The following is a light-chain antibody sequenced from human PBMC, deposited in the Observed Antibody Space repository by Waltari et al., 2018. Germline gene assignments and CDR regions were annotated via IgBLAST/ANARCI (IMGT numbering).Light chain of an antibody. CDR1: SSNIRSDY. CDR3: GTWDDSLSAQV. CDR2: DND. V-gene: IGLV1-51*01. Sequence: SAFPQPPSAAAASGHKVTISCSAHSSNIRSDYVSWYLQLTGTAPKLLIYDNDKRPSGIPDRFSGSKSGTSATLGITGLQTGDEADYYCGTWDDSLSAQVFGGGTKLTVL. J-gene: IGLJ3*02.